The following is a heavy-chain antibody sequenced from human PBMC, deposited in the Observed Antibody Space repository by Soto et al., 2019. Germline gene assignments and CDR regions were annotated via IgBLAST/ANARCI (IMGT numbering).Heavy chain of an antibody. CDR3: ARQYSSKWYLDY. CDR1: GGSISGYH. Sequence: QVQLQESGPGLVKPSDTLSLTCSVSGGSISGYHWSWLRQSAGKGLEWIGRIYSSGTTNYNPSLKSRISISIDTSSNQFSMRLNSVTAADAAIYYCARQYSSKWYLDYWGQGTLVTVSS. D-gene: IGHD6-13*01. CDR2: IYSSGTT. J-gene: IGHJ4*02. V-gene: IGHV4-4*07.